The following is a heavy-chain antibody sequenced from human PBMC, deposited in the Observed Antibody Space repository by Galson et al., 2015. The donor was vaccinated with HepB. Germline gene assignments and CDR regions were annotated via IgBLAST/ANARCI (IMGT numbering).Heavy chain of an antibody. D-gene: IGHD3-10*01. V-gene: IGHV4-59*08. J-gene: IGHJ4*02. Sequence: SETLSLTCTVSGGSISSYYWSWIRQPPGKGLEWIGYIYYSGSTNYNPSLKSRVTISVDTSKNQFSLRLSSVTAADTAVYYCARHKKFQWMQHSGPFDYWGQGTLVTVSS. CDR2: IYYSGST. CDR3: ARHKKFQWMQHSGPFDY. CDR1: GGSISSYY.